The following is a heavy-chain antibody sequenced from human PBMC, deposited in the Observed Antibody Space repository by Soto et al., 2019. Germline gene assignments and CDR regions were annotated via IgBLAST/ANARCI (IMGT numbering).Heavy chain of an antibody. J-gene: IGHJ4*02. CDR2: IYPGDSDT. Sequence: PGESRKISCKGSGYSFTSYWIGWVRQMPGKGLEWMGIIYPGDSDTRYSPSFQGQVTISADKSISTAYLQWSSLKASDTAMYYCARHRKVGQQLAGALDYWGRGTQVTVS. D-gene: IGHD6-13*01. CDR3: ARHRKVGQQLAGALDY. V-gene: IGHV5-51*01. CDR1: GYSFTSYW.